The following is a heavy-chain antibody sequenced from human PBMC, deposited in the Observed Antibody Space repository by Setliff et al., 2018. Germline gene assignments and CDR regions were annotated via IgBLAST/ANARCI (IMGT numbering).Heavy chain of an antibody. Sequence: PGGSLRLSCAASGFSISDHYMDWVRQAPGKGLEWVGRTKNKANAGYMEYAASVKDRFIISRDDSKNSLYRQMYSLKSDDTAVYYCVRAVVIRGSKPLDSWGQGTLVTVSS. CDR3: VRAVVIRGSKPLDS. CDR2: TKNKANAGYM. V-gene: IGHV3-72*01. J-gene: IGHJ4*02. D-gene: IGHD3-10*01. CDR1: GFSISDHY.